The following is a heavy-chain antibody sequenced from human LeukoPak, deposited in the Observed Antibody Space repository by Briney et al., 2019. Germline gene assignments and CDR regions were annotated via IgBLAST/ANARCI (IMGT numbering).Heavy chain of an antibody. V-gene: IGHV1-69*01. CDR3: ARDDSSGY. J-gene: IGHJ4*02. D-gene: IGHD6-19*01. CDR1: GGTSSSYA. CDR2: IIPIFGTA. Sequence: SVTVSCKASGGTSSSYAISWVRQAPGQGLEWMGGIIPIFGTANYAQKFQGRVTITADESTSTAYMELSSLRSEDTAVYYCARDDSSGYWGQGTLVTVSS.